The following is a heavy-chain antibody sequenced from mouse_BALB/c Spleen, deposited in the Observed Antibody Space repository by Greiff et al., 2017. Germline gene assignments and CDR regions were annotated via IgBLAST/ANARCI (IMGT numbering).Heavy chain of an antibody. Sequence: EVKLVESGGGLVKPGGSLKLSCAASGFTFSSYAMSWVRQTPEKRLEWVASISSGGSTYYPDSVKGRFTISRDNARNILYLQMSSLRSEDTAMYYCARAHGSRFDYWGQGTTLTVSS. V-gene: IGHV5-6-5*01. D-gene: IGHD1-1*01. CDR1: GFTFSSYA. J-gene: IGHJ2*01. CDR2: ISSGGST. CDR3: ARAHGSRFDY.